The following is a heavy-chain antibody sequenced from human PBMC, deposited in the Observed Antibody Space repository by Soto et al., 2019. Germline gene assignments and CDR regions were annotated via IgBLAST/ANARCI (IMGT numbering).Heavy chain of an antibody. V-gene: IGHV3-30*18. CDR2: IFNDGSGK. D-gene: IGHD1-26*01. Sequence: QVQLVESGGGVVQPGRSLRLSCAASGFTFSSYGMNWVRRAPGKGLDWVAVIFNDGSGKHYTDSVKGRFTIARDNSKNTLFMQMDSLTTEDTAFYYCAKDQSVGRHQDYGMDVWGRGTTVTVSS. CDR3: AKDQSVGRHQDYGMDV. J-gene: IGHJ6*02. CDR1: GFTFSSYG.